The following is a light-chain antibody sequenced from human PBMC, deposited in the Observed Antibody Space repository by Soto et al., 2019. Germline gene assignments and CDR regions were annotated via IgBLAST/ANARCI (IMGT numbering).Light chain of an antibody. CDR3: CSYAGSFTDV. J-gene: IGLJ1*01. Sequence: QSALTQPRSVSGSPGQSVTISCTGTSSDVGYYNYVSWYQQHPGKAPKVMIYDVSKRPTGVPDRFSGSKSGNTGSLTISGLQAEDEVDYCSCSYAGSFTDVFGTGTKLTVL. CDR1: SSDVGYYNY. V-gene: IGLV2-11*01. CDR2: DVS.